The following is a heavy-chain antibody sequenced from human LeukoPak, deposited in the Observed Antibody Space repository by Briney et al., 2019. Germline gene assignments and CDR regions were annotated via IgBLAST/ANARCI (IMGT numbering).Heavy chain of an antibody. D-gene: IGHD2-21*02. CDR3: ARVSVVTANGMDV. J-gene: IGHJ6*02. V-gene: IGHV1-18*01. Sequence: GASVKVSCKASGGTFSSYAISWVRQAPGQGLEWMGWISAYNGNTNYAQKLQGRVTMTTDTSTSTAYMELRSLRSDDTAVYYCARVSVVTANGMDVWGQGTTVTVSS. CDR1: GGTFSSYA. CDR2: ISAYNGNT.